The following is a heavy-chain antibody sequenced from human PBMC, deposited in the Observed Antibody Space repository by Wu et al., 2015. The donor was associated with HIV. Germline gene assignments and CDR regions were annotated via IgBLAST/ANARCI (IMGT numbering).Heavy chain of an antibody. CDR1: GGTFSSYA. V-gene: IGHV1-69*13. CDR3: AREGTYYYDSSGYSADAFDX. D-gene: IGHD3-22*01. CDR2: IIPIFGTA. J-gene: IGHJ3*01. Sequence: QVQLVQSGAEVKKPGSSVKVSCKASGGTFSSYAISWVRQAPGQGLEWMGRIIPIFGTANYAQKFQGRVTITADESTSTAYMELSSLRSEDTAVYYCAREGTYYYDSSGYSADAFDXWAKGQWSPSLQ.